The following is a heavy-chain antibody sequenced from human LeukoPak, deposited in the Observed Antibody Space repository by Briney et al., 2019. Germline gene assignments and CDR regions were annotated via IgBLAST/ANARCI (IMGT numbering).Heavy chain of an antibody. Sequence: ASVKVSCKASGYTFTSYDINWVRQATGQGLEWTGWMNPNSGNTGYAQKFQGRVTMTRNTSISTAYMELSSLRSEDTAVYYCARAQSSRITMIVVVTKRGYYFDYWGQGTLVTVSS. V-gene: IGHV1-8*01. CDR1: GYTFTSYD. J-gene: IGHJ4*02. CDR3: ARAQSSRITMIVVVTKRGYYFDY. CDR2: MNPNSGNT. D-gene: IGHD3-22*01.